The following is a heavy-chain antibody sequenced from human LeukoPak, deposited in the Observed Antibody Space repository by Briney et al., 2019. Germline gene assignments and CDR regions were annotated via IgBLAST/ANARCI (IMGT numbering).Heavy chain of an antibody. CDR3: ARLGYDILTGYKTYDY. Sequence: ASVKVSCKVSGYTFTSYGISRVRQAPGQGLEWMGWISAYNGNTNYAQKLQGRVTMTTDTSTSTAYMELRSLRSDDTAVYYCARLGYDILTGYKTYDYWGQGTLVTVSS. CDR1: GYTFTSYG. D-gene: IGHD3-9*01. V-gene: IGHV1-18*01. J-gene: IGHJ4*02. CDR2: ISAYNGNT.